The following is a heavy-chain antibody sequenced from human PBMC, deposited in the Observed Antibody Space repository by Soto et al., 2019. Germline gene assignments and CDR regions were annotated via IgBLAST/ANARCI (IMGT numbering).Heavy chain of an antibody. Sequence: SVKVSCKASGGTFSSNTISWVRQAPGQGLEWMGRIIPILGIANYAQKFQGRVTITADKSTSTAYMELSSLRSEDTAVYYCARGIKYGDYSRWFDPWGPGTLVTVSS. J-gene: IGHJ5*02. CDR3: ARGIKYGDYSRWFDP. CDR2: IIPILGIA. CDR1: GGTFSSNT. V-gene: IGHV1-69*02. D-gene: IGHD4-17*01.